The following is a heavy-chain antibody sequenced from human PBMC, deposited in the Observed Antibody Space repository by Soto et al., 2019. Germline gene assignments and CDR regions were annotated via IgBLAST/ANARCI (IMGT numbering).Heavy chain of an antibody. J-gene: IGHJ2*01. D-gene: IGHD3-9*01. CDR2: INDRGSI. CDR3: ARESHDILTGPPWVWYFDL. CDR1: GGSFSGYY. V-gene: IGHV4-34*01. Sequence: QVQLQQWGAGPLRPLETLSLTCGVSGGSFSGYYWAWIRQSPGKGLEWIGEINDRGSINYNPSLKSRVSISVGRWENRYSLNLRSVTAADTSVYYCARESHDILTGPPWVWYFDLWGRGTLVTVSS.